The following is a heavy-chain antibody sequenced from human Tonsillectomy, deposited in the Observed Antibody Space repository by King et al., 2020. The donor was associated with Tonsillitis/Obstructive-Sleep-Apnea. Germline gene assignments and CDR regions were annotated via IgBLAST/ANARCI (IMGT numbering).Heavy chain of an antibody. CDR3: ARISSSYYDISGYYWDPYDL. Sequence: VTLKESGPALVKPTQTLTLTCSFSGFSLTTYGMCVSWIRQPPGKALEWLALIDWDDDKFYSTSLKSRLTISKDDSKNQVVLTMTNMDPLDPATYFCARISSSYYDISGYYWDPYDLGGQGTVVTVSS. D-gene: IGHD3-22*01. V-gene: IGHV2-70*01. J-gene: IGHJ3*01. CDR2: IDWDDDK. CDR1: GFSLTTYGMC.